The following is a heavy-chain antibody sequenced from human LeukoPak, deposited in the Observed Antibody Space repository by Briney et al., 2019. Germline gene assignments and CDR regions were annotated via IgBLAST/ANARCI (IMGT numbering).Heavy chain of an antibody. CDR2: ISGSGGST. V-gene: IGHV3-23*01. CDR1: GFTFSSYA. D-gene: IGHD3-22*01. J-gene: IGHJ4*02. Sequence: GGSLRLSCAASGFTFSSYAMSWVRQAPGKGLEWVSAISGSGGSTYYADSVKGRFTISRDNSKNTLYLQMNSLRAEDTAVYYCAKDLEYYYDSSGYYYSDYWGQGTPVTVSS. CDR3: AKDLEYYYDSSGYYYSDY.